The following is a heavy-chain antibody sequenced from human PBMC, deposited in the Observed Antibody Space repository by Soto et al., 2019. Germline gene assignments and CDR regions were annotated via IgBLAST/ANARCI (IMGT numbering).Heavy chain of an antibody. CDR1: GYSFTNYW. V-gene: IGHV5-51*01. CDR2: IFPGDSDT. CDR3: ARRLVGARKYYFDY. D-gene: IGHD1-26*01. Sequence: PGESLKISCKGSGYSFTNYWIGWVRQKPGKGLEWMGTIFPGDSDTRYSPSFQGQVTISADKSISTAYLQWSSLKASDTAMYYCARRLVGARKYYFDYWGQGTLVTVSS. J-gene: IGHJ4*02.